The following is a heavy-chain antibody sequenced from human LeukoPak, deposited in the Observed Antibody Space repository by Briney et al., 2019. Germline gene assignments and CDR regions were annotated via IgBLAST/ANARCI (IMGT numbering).Heavy chain of an antibody. J-gene: IGHJ4*02. D-gene: IGHD4-11*01. CDR2: IYSGGST. CDR3: ARAGDYSENDY. CDR1: GFTVSSNY. V-gene: IGHV3-66*01. Sequence: PGGSLRLSCAASGFTVSSNYMSWVRQAPGKGLEWVSVIYSGGSTYYADSVKGRFTISRDNSKNTLYLQMNSLRAEDTAVYYCARAGDYSENDYWGQGTLVTVSS.